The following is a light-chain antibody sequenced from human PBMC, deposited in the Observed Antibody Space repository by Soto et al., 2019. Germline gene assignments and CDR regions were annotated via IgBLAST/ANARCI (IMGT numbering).Light chain of an antibody. V-gene: IGKV3-20*01. J-gene: IGKJ5*01. Sequence: EIVLTQSPGTLSLSPGERATLSCRASRSISSSYLAWYQQKPGQAPRLLIYGASRRATGIPDRFSGRESGTDFTLTISRLEPEDFAVYYCQHYDSLSFGQGTRLEIK. CDR1: RSISSSY. CDR3: QHYDSLS. CDR2: GAS.